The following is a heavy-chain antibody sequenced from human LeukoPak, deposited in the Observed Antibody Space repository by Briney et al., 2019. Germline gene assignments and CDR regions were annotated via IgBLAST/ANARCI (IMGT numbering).Heavy chain of an antibody. CDR2: ISSGSTYI. V-gene: IGHV3-21*01. J-gene: IGHJ4*02. CDR1: GFTFSSYS. D-gene: IGHD3-10*01. CDR3: AREGFGEEYYFDY. Sequence: AGGSLRLSCAASGFTFSSYSMNWVRQAPGKGLEWVSSISSGSTYIYYADSVKGRFTISRDNSKNTLYLQMNSLRAEDTAVYYCAREGFGEEYYFDYWGQGTLVTVSS.